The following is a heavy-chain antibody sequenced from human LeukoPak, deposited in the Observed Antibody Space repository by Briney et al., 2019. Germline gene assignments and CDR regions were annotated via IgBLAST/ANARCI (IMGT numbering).Heavy chain of an antibody. CDR3: ARSPEYQLLPDY. Sequence: RGSLRLSCAASGFTFDDYVMSWVRPAPGKGLEWVSAINWNGGSTVYADSVKGRFTISRDSAKNSLYLQMNSLRAEDTALYYCARSPEYQLLPDYWGQGTLVTVSS. CDR2: INWNGGST. J-gene: IGHJ4*02. D-gene: IGHD2-2*01. V-gene: IGHV3-20*04. CDR1: GFTFDDYV.